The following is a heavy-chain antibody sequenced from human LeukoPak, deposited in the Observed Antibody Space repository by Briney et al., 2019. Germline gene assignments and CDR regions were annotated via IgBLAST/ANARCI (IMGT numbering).Heavy chain of an antibody. D-gene: IGHD3-16*01. V-gene: IGHV3-30*18. CDR1: GSTFSSNG. CDR3: AKDGGRFGYPAYYFDY. J-gene: IGHJ4*02. CDR2: ISYDGSNK. Sequence: PGGSLRLSCTASGSTFSSNGMHWVRQAPGKGLEWVAVISYDGSNKHYADSVKGRFTISRDNSKNTLYLQMNSLRAEDTAVYYCAKDGGRFGYPAYYFDYWGQGTLVTVSS.